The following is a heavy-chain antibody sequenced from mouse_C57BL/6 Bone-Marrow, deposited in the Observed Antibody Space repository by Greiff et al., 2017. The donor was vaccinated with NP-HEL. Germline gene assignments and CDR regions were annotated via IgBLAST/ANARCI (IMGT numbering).Heavy chain of an antibody. CDR1: GFTFSSYG. CDR3: ARRRASAMDY. Sequence: EVKLMESGGDLVKPGGSLKLSCAASGFTFSSYGMSWVRQTPDKRLEWVATISSGGSYTYYPDSVKGRFTISRDNAKNTLDLQMSSLKSEDTAMYYCARRRASAMDYWGQGTSVTVSS. J-gene: IGHJ4*01. CDR2: ISSGGSYT. D-gene: IGHD3-3*01. V-gene: IGHV5-6*02.